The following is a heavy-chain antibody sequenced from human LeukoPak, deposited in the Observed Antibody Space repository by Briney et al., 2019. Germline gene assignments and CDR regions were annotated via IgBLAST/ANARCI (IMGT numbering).Heavy chain of an antibody. J-gene: IGHJ3*02. Sequence: NTSETLSLTCAVYGGSFSGYYWSWIRQPPGKGLEWIGEINHSGSTNYNPSLKSRVTISVDTSNNQFSLKLSSVTAADTAVYYCARDGVRGYSYGEDAFDIWGQGTMVTVSS. CDR2: INHSGST. CDR1: GGSFSGYY. D-gene: IGHD5-18*01. V-gene: IGHV4-34*01. CDR3: ARDGVRGYSYGEDAFDI.